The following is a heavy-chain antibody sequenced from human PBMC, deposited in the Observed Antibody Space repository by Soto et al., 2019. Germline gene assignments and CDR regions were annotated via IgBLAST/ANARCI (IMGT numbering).Heavy chain of an antibody. D-gene: IGHD4-17*01. CDR2: VSYSGST. J-gene: IGHJ5*02. Sequence: SETLSLTCTVSGGSINTYYWSWIRQPPGKGLEWIGYVSYSGSTNYNPSLKSRVTISRDTSKNQFSLKLSSVTAADTAVYCCAREGAYGDTPWGQGTLVTVSS. V-gene: IGHV4-59*01. CDR3: AREGAYGDTP. CDR1: GGSINTYY.